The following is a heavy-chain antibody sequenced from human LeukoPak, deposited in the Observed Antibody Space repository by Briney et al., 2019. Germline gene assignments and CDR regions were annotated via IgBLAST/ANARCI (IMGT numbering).Heavy chain of an antibody. CDR2: ISTSSRYI. D-gene: IGHD2-15*01. Sequence: GGSLRLSCAASGYTLSIVGMNWVRQAPGKGLEWVSSISTSSRYIYYRDSVKGRFTISRDDAKNSLYLQMNSLTVEHTAVNYCAIADCSGSACYLRHSWFDPWGQGTLVTVSS. CDR1: GYTLSIVG. CDR3: AIADCSGSACYLRHSWFDP. V-gene: IGHV3-21*06. J-gene: IGHJ5*02.